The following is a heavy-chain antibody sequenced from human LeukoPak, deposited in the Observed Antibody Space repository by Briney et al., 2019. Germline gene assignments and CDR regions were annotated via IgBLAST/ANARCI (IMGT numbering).Heavy chain of an antibody. CDR3: AKPGPATTNSYGMDV. J-gene: IGHJ6*02. Sequence: AGGSLRLSCAASGFTFSSYSMNWVRQAPGKGLEWVSSISSSSSTMFYADSLKGRFTISRDNAKNSLYLQMNSLRAEDTAVYYCAKPGPATTNSYGMDVWGQGTTVTVSS. CDR1: GFTFSSYS. V-gene: IGHV3-21*01. D-gene: IGHD1-26*01. CDR2: ISSSSSTM.